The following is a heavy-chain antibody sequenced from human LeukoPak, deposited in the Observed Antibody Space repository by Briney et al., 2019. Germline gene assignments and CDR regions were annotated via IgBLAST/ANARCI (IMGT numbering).Heavy chain of an antibody. CDR3: ARRSSMVRGSLGNWFDP. V-gene: IGHV1-2*02. CDR2: INPNTGGT. J-gene: IGHJ5*02. Sequence: ASVKVSCKASGYTFTDCCMHWVRQAPGQGLEWLGWINPNTGGTNYAQKFQGRVTMTRDTSKNQFSLKLSSVTAADTAVYYCARRSSMVRGSLGNWFDPWGQGTLVTVSS. CDR1: GYTFTDCC. D-gene: IGHD3-10*01.